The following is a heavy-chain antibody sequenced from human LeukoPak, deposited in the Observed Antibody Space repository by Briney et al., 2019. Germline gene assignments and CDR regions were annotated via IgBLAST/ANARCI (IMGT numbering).Heavy chain of an antibody. D-gene: IGHD6-13*01. CDR2: ISYDGSNR. V-gene: IGHV3-30-3*01. CDR3: ARDRDSSSTLDY. CDR1: GFTFSSYA. Sequence: GGSLRLSCAASGFTFSSYAMHWVRQAPGKGLEWVAVISYDGSNRYYADSVKGRFTISRDNSKNTLYLQMNSLRAEDTAVYYCARDRDSSSTLDYWGQGTLVTVSS. J-gene: IGHJ4*02.